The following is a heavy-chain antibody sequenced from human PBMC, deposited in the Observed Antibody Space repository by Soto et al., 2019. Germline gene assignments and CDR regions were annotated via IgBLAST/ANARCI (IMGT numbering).Heavy chain of an antibody. J-gene: IGHJ5*02. CDR1: GCSLSTSGFG. CDR3: AHIHTDSSSWNTLLS. Sequence: SCPTLGNHPQTLTRTGTFSGCSLSTSGFGLGWIRQPPGKALEWLALIYWHDDKRYSPSLKSSLTITKETSKNRVVLTMTNMDPVDTATYYCAHIHTDSSSWNTLLSWGKGTLVTVSS. CDR2: IYWHDDK. V-gene: IGHV2-5*01. D-gene: IGHD6-13*01.